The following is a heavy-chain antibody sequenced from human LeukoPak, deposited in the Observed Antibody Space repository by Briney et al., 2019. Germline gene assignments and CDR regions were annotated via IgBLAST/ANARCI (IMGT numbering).Heavy chain of an antibody. J-gene: IGHJ4*02. CDR3: AKDRRRTVQVAAPDY. Sequence: PGGSLRLSCAASGFTVSSNYMSWVRQAPGKGLEWVSVIYSGGSTYYADSVKGRFTISRDNSKNTLYLQMNSLRAEDTAVYYCAKDRRRTVQVAAPDYWGQGTLVTVSS. V-gene: IGHV3-66*01. D-gene: IGHD6-19*01. CDR1: GFTVSSNY. CDR2: IYSGGST.